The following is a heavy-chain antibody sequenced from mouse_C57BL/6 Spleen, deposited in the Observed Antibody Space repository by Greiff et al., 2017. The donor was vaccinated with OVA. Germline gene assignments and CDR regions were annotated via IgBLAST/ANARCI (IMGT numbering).Heavy chain of an antibody. V-gene: IGHV1-64*01. J-gene: IGHJ4*01. D-gene: IGHD2-3*01. CDR3: AREDDNYAMDY. CDR2: IHPNSGST. CDR1: GYTFTSYW. Sequence: QVQLQQPGAELVKPGASVKLSCKASGYTFTSYWMHWVKQRPGQGLEWIGMIHPNSGSTNYNEKFKGKATLTADKSSSTAYMQLSSLTSEDSAVYFCAREDDNYAMDYWGQGTPVTVSS.